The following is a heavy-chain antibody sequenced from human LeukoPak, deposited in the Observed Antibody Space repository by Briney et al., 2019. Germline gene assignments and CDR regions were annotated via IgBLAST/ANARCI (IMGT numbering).Heavy chain of an antibody. Sequence: PGGSLRLSCAASGFTFSSYWMSWVRQAPGKGLEWVANIKQDGSEKYYVDSVKGRFTISRDNAKNSLYLQMNSLRAEGTAVYYCARDLWQQLGSRLFDYWGQGTLVTVSS. CDR1: GFTFSSYW. CDR3: ARDLWQQLGSRLFDY. J-gene: IGHJ4*02. CDR2: IKQDGSEK. D-gene: IGHD6-13*01. V-gene: IGHV3-7*01.